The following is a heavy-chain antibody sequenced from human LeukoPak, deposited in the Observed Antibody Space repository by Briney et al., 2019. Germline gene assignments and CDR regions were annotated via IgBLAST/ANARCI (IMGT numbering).Heavy chain of an antibody. CDR2: ISAYNGNT. D-gene: IGHD2-2*03. J-gene: IGHJ5*02. CDR1: GYTFTSYG. Sequence: ASVKVSCKASGYTFTSYGISWVRQAPGQGLEWMGWISAYNGNTNYAQKLQGRATMTTDTSTSTAYMELRSLRSDDTAVYYCARGGYCSSTSCYPLNWFDPWGQGTLVTVSS. CDR3: ARGGYCSSTSCYPLNWFDP. V-gene: IGHV1-18*01.